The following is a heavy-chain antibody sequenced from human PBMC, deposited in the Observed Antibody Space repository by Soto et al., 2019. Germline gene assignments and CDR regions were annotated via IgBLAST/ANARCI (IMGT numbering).Heavy chain of an antibody. J-gene: IGHJ4*02. V-gene: IGHV4-31*03. CDR3: ARGDVSSTTIDY. CDR1: GGSISSGGYY. D-gene: IGHD3-16*02. CDR2: IYYSGST. Sequence: QVQLQESGPGLVKPSQTLSLTCTVSGGSISSGGYYWSWIRQHPGKGLEWIGYIYYSGSTYYNPSLKSRVTLSVDTSKNQFSLKLSSVTAADTAVYYCARGDVSSTTIDYWGQGTLVTVSS.